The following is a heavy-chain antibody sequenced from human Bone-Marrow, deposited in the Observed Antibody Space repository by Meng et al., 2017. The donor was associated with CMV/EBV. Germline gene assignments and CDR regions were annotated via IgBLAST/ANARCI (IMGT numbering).Heavy chain of an antibody. V-gene: IGHV1-69*05. CDR1: TFCSYA. J-gene: IGHJ5*02. CDR3: ARQPTHDFWSGYYQNWFDP. CDR2: IIPIFGTA. D-gene: IGHD3-3*01. Sequence: TFCSYAISWVRQAPGQGLEWMGGIIPIFGTANYAQKFQGRVTITTDESTSTAYMELSSLRSEDTAVYYCARQPTHDFWSGYYQNWFDPWGQGTLVTVSS.